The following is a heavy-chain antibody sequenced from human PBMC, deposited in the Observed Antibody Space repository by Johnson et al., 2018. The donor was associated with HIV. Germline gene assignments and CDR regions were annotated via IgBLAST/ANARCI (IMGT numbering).Heavy chain of an antibody. J-gene: IGHJ3*02. CDR3: ARERDYYDSFWLDHDAFDI. Sequence: QEKLVESGGGVVQPGRSLRLSCAASGFTFSTYGMHWVRQAPGKGLEWVAVTSYDGGNKYYADSVKGRLTISRDNSKNTVYLQMNSLRAEETAVYYCARERDYYDSFWLDHDAFDIWGQGTKVTISS. CDR1: GFTFSTYG. CDR2: TSYDGGNK. D-gene: IGHD3-22*01. V-gene: IGHV3-30*19.